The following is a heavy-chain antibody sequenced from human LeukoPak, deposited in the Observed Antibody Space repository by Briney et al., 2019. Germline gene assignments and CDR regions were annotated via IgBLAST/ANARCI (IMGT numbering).Heavy chain of an antibody. J-gene: IGHJ6*02. Sequence: SETLSLTCAVSGGSISSYYWSWIRQPPGKGLEWIGYIYYSGSTNYNPSLKSRVTISVDTSKNQFSLKLSSVTAADTAVYFCARHSSGYYYYYYGMDVWGQGTTVTVSS. V-gene: IGHV4-59*08. CDR2: IYYSGST. D-gene: IGHD3-22*01. CDR1: GGSISSYY. CDR3: ARHSSGYYYYYYGMDV.